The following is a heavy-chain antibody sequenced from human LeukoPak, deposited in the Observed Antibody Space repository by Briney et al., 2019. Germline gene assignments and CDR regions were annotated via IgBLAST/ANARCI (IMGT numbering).Heavy chain of an antibody. D-gene: IGHD1-1*01. CDR1: GYTFTGYY. CDR3: ARDRTTGTGSWFDP. V-gene: IGHV1-2*06. J-gene: IGHJ5*02. CDR2: INPNSGGT. Sequence: ASVNVSFKASGYTFTGYYLHWVRQAPGQGLEWMGRINPNSGGTNYAQKFQDRVTMTRDTSISTAYMELGRLRSDDTAVYYCARDRTTGTGSWFDPWGQGTLVTVSS.